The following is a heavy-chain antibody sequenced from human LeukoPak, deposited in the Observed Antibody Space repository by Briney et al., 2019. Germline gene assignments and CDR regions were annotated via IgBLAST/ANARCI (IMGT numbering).Heavy chain of an antibody. Sequence: GGSLRLSCAASGFTFSNAWMSWVRQAPGKGLEWVGRIKSKTDGGTTDYAAPVKGRFTISRDDSKNTLYLQMNSLKTEDTAVYYCTTDPLYDYAWGSYRYGFDYWGQGTLVTVSS. CDR2: IKSKTDGGTT. V-gene: IGHV3-15*01. D-gene: IGHD3-16*02. CDR3: TTDPLYDYAWGSYRYGFDY. CDR1: GFTFSNAW. J-gene: IGHJ4*02.